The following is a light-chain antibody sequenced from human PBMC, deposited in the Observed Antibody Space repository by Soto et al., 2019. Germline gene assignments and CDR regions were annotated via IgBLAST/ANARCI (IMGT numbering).Light chain of an antibody. CDR1: QSVSSY. V-gene: IGKV3-11*01. CDR3: QQRSNWPLT. Sequence: IVLSQSHATLSLSPGERATLSCRASQSVSSYLAWYQQKPGQAPRLLIYDASNRATGIPARFSGSGSGTDFTLTISSLEPEDFAVYYCQQRSNWPLTFGGGTKVDIK. J-gene: IGKJ4*01. CDR2: DAS.